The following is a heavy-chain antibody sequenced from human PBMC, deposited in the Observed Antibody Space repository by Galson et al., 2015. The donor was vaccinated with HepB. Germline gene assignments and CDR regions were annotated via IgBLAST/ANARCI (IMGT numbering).Heavy chain of an antibody. CDR2: IYSGGST. CDR3: ARDQGAVAGPYGYYYYGMDV. V-gene: IGHV3-66*01. Sequence: SLRLSCAASGFTVSSNYMSWVRQAPGKGLEWVSVIYSGGSTYYADSVKGRFTISRDNSKNTLYLQMNSLRAEDTAVYYCARDQGAVAGPYGYYYYGMDVWGQGTTVTVSS. J-gene: IGHJ6*02. D-gene: IGHD6-19*01. CDR1: GFTVSSNY.